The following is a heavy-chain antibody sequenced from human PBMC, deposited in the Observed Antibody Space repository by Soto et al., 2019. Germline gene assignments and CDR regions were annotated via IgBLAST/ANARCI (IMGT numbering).Heavy chain of an antibody. CDR3: ARIVRGYSPAFY. J-gene: IGHJ4*02. V-gene: IGHV2-26*01. CDR1: GFSLSNARMG. D-gene: IGHD5-18*01. Sequence: QVTLKESGPVLVKPTETLTLTCTVSGFSLSNARMGVSWIRQPPGKALEWLAHIFSNDEKSYSTSLKSRLTISKDTSKSQVVHTMAIKDPVDTATYYCARIVRGYSPAFYWGQGTMVTVSS. CDR2: IFSNDEK.